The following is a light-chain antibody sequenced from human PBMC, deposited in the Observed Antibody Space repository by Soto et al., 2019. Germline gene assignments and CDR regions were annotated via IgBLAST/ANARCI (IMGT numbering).Light chain of an antibody. CDR3: ISYTSSSPYV. J-gene: IGLJ1*01. CDR2: DVS. V-gene: IGLV2-14*03. CDR1: SSDVGGYIY. Sequence: QSVLTQPASVSGSPGQSITISCTGTSSDVGGYIYVSWYQHHPGKAPKLIIFDVSNRPSGISNRFSGSKSGNTASLTISGLQAEDEADYHCISYTSSSPYVFGTGTKVTVL.